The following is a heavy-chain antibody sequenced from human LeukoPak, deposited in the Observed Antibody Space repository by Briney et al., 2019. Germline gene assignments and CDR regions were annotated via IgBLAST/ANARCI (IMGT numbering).Heavy chain of an antibody. Sequence: SETLSLTCAVYGGSFSGYYWSWIRQPPGKGLEWIGEINHSGSTNYNPSLKSRVTISVDTSKNQLSLKLSSVTAADTAVYYCARGLIVGATDYWGQGTLVTVSS. CDR2: INHSGST. J-gene: IGHJ4*02. D-gene: IGHD1-26*01. CDR3: ARGLIVGATDY. CDR1: GGSFSGYY. V-gene: IGHV4-34*01.